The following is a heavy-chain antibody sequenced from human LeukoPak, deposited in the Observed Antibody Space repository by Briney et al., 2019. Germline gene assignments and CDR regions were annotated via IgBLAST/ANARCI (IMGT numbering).Heavy chain of an antibody. V-gene: IGHV3-33*01. Sequence: QPGRSLRLSCAGSGFTFGGYGMHWFRQPPGKGLEWVAVIAYDGSRAFYADSVKGRFTISRGNSKNTMSVQMDDLRAEDTAVYYCTRYNNDHFDYWGQGTLVTVSP. CDR2: IAYDGSRA. D-gene: IGHD1-14*01. CDR3: TRYNNDHFDY. J-gene: IGHJ4*02. CDR1: GFTFGGYG.